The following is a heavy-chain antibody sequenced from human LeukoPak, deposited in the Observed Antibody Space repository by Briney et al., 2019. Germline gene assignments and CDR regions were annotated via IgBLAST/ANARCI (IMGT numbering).Heavy chain of an antibody. CDR3: ARDASLVVVPAATYYYYYGMDV. Sequence: ASVKVSCTASGYTFTSYGISWVRQAPGQGLEWMGWISAYNGNTNYAQKLQGRVTMTTDTSTSTAYMELRSLRSDDTAVYYCARDASLVVVPAATYYYYYGMDVWGQGTTVTVSS. CDR2: ISAYNGNT. CDR1: GYTFTSYG. J-gene: IGHJ6*02. D-gene: IGHD2-2*01. V-gene: IGHV1-18*01.